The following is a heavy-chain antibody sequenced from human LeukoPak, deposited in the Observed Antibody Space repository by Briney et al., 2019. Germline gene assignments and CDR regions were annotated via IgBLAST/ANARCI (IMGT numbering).Heavy chain of an antibody. D-gene: IGHD6-19*01. CDR2: ISSSSSYT. CDR1: GFTFSDYY. V-gene: IGHV3-11*06. J-gene: IGHJ3*02. CDR3: ATGIAVAGTRAFDI. Sequence: GGSLRLSCAASGFTFSDYYMSWIRQAPGKGLEWVSYISSSSSYTNYADSVKGRFTISRDNAKNSLYLQMNSLRAEDTAVYYRATGIAVAGTRAFDIWGQGTMVTVSS.